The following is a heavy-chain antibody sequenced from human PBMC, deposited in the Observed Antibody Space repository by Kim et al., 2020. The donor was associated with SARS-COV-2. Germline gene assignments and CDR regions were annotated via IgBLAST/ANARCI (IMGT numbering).Heavy chain of an antibody. Sequence: GGSLRLSCAASGFTFSSYGMHWVRQAPGKGLKWVAVISYDGSNKYYADSVKGRFTISRDNSKNTLYLQMNSLRAEDTAVYYCAKDHQLTVLGVVIGEWWFDPWGQEPWSPSPQ. J-gene: IGHJ5*02. CDR3: AKDHQLTVLGVVIGEWWFDP. D-gene: IGHD3-3*01. CDR1: GFTFSSYG. CDR2: ISYDGSNK. V-gene: IGHV3-30*18.